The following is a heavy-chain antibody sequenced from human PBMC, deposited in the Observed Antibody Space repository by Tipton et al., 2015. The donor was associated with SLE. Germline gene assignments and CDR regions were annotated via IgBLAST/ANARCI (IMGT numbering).Heavy chain of an antibody. CDR3: ARDPPRPNYYDNSGFDY. D-gene: IGHD3-22*01. V-gene: IGHV4-39*07. CDR2: IHYSGSV. J-gene: IGHJ4*02. Sequence: TLSLTCTVSGDSITSGNNFWGWIRQSPGKGLEWIGVIHYSGSVYYNPSLKSRVTISVDTSRNQFSLKLTSVTAADTAVYYCARDPPRPNYYDNSGFDYWGQGALVTVSS. CDR1: GDSITSGNNF.